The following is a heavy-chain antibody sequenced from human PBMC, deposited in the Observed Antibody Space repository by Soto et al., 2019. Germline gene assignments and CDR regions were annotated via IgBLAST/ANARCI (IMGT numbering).Heavy chain of an antibody. Sequence: QVQLQESGPGLLKPSQTLSLTCTVSGDSISSDGYHWSWVRQPPGKGLEWIGYIFYRGNTYYNPSLKSRVTISVDTSKNQFSLKLNSVTAADTAVYYCARAPYSNRNQNWFDPWGQGTLVTVSS. V-gene: IGHV4-30-4*01. CDR2: IFYRGNT. D-gene: IGHD4-4*01. CDR3: ARAPYSNRNQNWFDP. J-gene: IGHJ5*02. CDR1: GDSISSDGYH.